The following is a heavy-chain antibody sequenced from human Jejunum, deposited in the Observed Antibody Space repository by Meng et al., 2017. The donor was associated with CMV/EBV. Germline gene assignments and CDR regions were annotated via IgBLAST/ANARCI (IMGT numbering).Heavy chain of an antibody. Sequence: QVQLGPSGAEVKKPGASVKVSRKASRYTFTSYDINWVRQATGQGLEWLGWFVNNVDTYSAQKFQGRVTMTTDTHTSTAFMELRSLRSDDTAVYYCARGTPGRSYSDYWGQGTLVTVSS. D-gene: IGHD3-10*01. J-gene: IGHJ4*02. CDR3: ARGTPGRSYSDY. CDR1: RYTFTSYD. CDR2: FVNNVDT. V-gene: IGHV1-18*01.